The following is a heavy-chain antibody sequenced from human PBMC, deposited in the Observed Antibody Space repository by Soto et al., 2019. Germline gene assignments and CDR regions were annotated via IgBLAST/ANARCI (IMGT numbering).Heavy chain of an antibody. J-gene: IGHJ6*02. Sequence: ASVKVSCKASGYTFTSYDINWVRQATGQGLEWMGWMNPNSGTTGYAQKFQGRVTMTRNTSISTAYMELSSLRSEDTAVFFCAGGQGVATDYYYDGMDVWGQGTTVTVSS. CDR3: AGGQGVATDYYYDGMDV. CDR2: MNPNSGTT. V-gene: IGHV1-8*01. D-gene: IGHD5-12*01. CDR1: GYTFTSYD.